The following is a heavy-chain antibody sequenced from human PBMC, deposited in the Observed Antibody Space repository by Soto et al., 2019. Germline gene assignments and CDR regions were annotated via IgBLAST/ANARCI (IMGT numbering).Heavy chain of an antibody. J-gene: IGHJ3*02. CDR1: GFTFSSYA. D-gene: IGHD6-13*01. Sequence: EVQLLESGGGLVQPGGSLRLSCAASGFTFSSYAMSWVRQAPGKGLEWVSAIRGSGGGTYYADSVKGRFTISRDNPKNTLYLQMNSLRAEDTAVYYCSKDLVRAGYSCSWYYSFDIWGQGTMVTVSS. V-gene: IGHV3-23*01. CDR2: IRGSGGGT. CDR3: SKDLVRAGYSCSWYYSFDI.